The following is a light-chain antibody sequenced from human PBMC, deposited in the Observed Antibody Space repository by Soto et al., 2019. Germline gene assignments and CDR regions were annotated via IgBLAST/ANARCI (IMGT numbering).Light chain of an antibody. CDR3: SSYAGSKPSV. Sequence: QSVLTQPPSASGSPGQSVTISCTGTSSDVGGYNYVSWYQQHPGKAPKLMIYEVSKRPSGVPDRFSGSKSGNTASLTVSGLQAEDEADYYCSSYAGSKPSVLGTGTKVTVL. CDR2: EVS. J-gene: IGLJ1*01. CDR1: SSDVGGYNY. V-gene: IGLV2-8*01.